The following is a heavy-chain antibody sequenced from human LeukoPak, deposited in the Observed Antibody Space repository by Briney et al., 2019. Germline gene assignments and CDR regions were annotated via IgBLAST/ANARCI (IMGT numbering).Heavy chain of an antibody. CDR2: IYYSGST. D-gene: IGHD3-10*01. CDR3: ARWFGELSADY. Sequence: PSETLSLTCTVSGGSISSSSYYWGWIRQPPGKGLEWIGSIYYSGSTYYNPSLKSRVTISVDTSKNQFSLKLSSVTAADTAVYYCARWFGELSADYWGQGTLVTVSS. CDR1: GGSISSSSYY. J-gene: IGHJ4*02. V-gene: IGHV4-39*01.